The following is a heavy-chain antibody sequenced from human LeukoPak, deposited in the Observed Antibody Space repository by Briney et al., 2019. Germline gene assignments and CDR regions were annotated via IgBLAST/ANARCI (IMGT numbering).Heavy chain of an antibody. CDR2: IYYSGST. CDR3: ARQAAQTYDY. Sequence: SETLSLTCTVSGGSIGRSSYYWGWIRQPPGKGLEWIGNIYYSGSTSYSPSLKSRVTISVDTSKNQFSLKLSSVTAADTAVYYCARQAAQTYDYWGQGTLVTVSS. V-gene: IGHV4-39*01. J-gene: IGHJ4*02. CDR1: GGSIGRSSYY.